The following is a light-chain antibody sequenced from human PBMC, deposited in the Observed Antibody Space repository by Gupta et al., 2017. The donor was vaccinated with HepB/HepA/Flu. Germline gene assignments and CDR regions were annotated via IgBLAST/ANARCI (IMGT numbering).Light chain of an antibody. CDR2: EVT. CDR1: GSDVGNYNL. Sequence: QAALTQPASVSGSPGQSITISCTGSGSDVGNYNLVSWYQQHPGKAPKLIIYEVTKRPSGVSNRFSGSKSGNTASLTISGLQAEDEADYYCCSYAGSITYVVFGGGTKLTVL. J-gene: IGLJ2*01. CDR3: CSYAGSITYVV. V-gene: IGLV2-23*02.